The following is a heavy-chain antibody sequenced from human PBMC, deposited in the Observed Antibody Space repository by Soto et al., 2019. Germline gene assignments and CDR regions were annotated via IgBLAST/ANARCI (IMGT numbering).Heavy chain of an antibody. CDR1: GGSISNTHYY. CDR3: ARSAGERFLQWLLMGY. V-gene: IGHV4-39*01. D-gene: IGHD3-3*01. Sequence: SETLSLTCAVSGGSISNTHYYWGWIRQPPGKGLEWIGSIYYRGSTYYNPSLRSRVSIFVDTSKNQFSLEMSSVTAADTAVYYCARSAGERFLQWLLMGYWGQGTLVTVSS. CDR2: IYYRGST. J-gene: IGHJ4*02.